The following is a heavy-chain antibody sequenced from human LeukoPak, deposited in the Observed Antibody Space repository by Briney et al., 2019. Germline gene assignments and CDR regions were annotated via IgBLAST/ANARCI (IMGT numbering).Heavy chain of an antibody. J-gene: IGHJ4*02. CDR2: ISYSGGST. Sequence: GGSLRLSCAASGFTFSGSWMSWVRQAPGKGLEWVSTISYSGGSTYYVDSVKGRFTISRDNSENTLYLQLNSLRAEDTAVYYCAKAASGSYLYYFDYWGQGTLVTVSS. V-gene: IGHV3-23*01. D-gene: IGHD1-26*01. CDR1: GFTFSGSW. CDR3: AKAASGSYLYYFDY.